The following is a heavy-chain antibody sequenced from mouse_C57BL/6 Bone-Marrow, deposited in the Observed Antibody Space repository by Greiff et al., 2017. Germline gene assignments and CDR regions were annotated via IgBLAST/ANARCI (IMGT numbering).Heavy chain of an antibody. J-gene: IGHJ4*01. D-gene: IGHD2-2*01. V-gene: IGHV1-69*01. CDR3: ARRGWLRRRDYAMDY. CDR1: GYTFTSYW. Sequence: VQLQQPGAELVMPGASVKLSCKASGYTFTSYWMHWVKQRPGQGLEWIGEIDPSDSYTNYNQKFKGKSTLTVDTSSSTAYMQRSSLTSEDSAVYYCARRGWLRRRDYAMDYWGQGTSVTVSS. CDR2: IDPSDSYT.